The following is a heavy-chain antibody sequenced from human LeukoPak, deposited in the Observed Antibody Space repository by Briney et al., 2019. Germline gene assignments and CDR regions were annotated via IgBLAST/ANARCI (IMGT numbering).Heavy chain of an antibody. CDR1: GYTFTGYY. CDR2: INPNSGGT. Sequence: ASVKVSCKASGYTFTGYYMHWVRQAPGQGLEWMGWINPNSGGTNYAQKFQGRVTMTRDTSISTAYMVLSRLRSDDTAVYYCARVRDGLPDAFDIWGQGTMVTVSS. D-gene: IGHD4-11*01. J-gene: IGHJ3*02. CDR3: ARVRDGLPDAFDI. V-gene: IGHV1-2*02.